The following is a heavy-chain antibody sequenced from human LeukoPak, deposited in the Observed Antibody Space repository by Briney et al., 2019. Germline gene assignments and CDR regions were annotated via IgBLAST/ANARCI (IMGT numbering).Heavy chain of an antibody. CDR3: ARQPLTMIVVVITRTGTYFDY. D-gene: IGHD3-22*01. V-gene: IGHV4-38-2*02. CDR2: IYYSGST. J-gene: IGHJ4*02. CDR1: GYSISSGYY. Sequence: PSETLSLTCTVSGYSISSGYYWGWIRQPPGKGLEWIGSIYYSGSTYYNPSLKSRVTISVDTSKNQFSLKLSSVTAADTAVYYCARQPLTMIVVVITRTGTYFDYWGQGTLVTVSS.